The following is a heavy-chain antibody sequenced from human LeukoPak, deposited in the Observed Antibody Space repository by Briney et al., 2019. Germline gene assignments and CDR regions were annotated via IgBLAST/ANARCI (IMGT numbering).Heavy chain of an antibody. D-gene: IGHD3-22*01. CDR3: ASLGGDYYDRGYSSDY. V-gene: IGHV4-59*01. J-gene: IGHJ4*02. Sequence: PSETLSLTCTVSGGSISSYYWSWIRQPPGKGLEWIGYIYYSGSTNYNPSLKSRVTISVDTSKNQFSLKLSSVTAADTAVYYCASLGGDYYDRGYSSDYWGQGTLVTVSS. CDR1: GGSISSYY. CDR2: IYYSGST.